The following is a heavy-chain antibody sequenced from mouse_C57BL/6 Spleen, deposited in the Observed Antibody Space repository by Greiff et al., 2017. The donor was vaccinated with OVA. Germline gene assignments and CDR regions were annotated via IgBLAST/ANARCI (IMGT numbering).Heavy chain of an antibody. J-gene: IGHJ4*01. CDR3: AMYYYGSSYAMDY. Sequence: VQLQQSGAELVKPGASVKMSCKASGYTFTTYPIEWMKQNHGKSLEWIGNFHPYNDDTKYNEKFKGKATLTVEKSSSTVYLELSRLTSDDSAVYYCAMYYYGSSYAMDYWGKGTSVTVSS. CDR1: GYTFTTYP. D-gene: IGHD1-1*01. CDR2: FHPYNDDT. V-gene: IGHV1-47*01.